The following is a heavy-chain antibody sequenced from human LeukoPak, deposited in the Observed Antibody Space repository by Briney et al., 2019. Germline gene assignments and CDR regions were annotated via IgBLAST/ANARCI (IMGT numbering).Heavy chain of an antibody. CDR2: IRSKAYGGTT. CDR1: GFTFGDYA. Sequence: GGSLRLSCTASGFTFGDYAMSWVRQAPGKGLEWVGFIRSKAYGGTTEYAASVKGRFTISRDDSKSIAYLQMNSLKTEDTAVYYCTRDRTYYYGSGSCYWGQGTLVTVSS. CDR3: TRDRTYYYGSGSCY. V-gene: IGHV3-49*04. J-gene: IGHJ4*02. D-gene: IGHD3-10*01.